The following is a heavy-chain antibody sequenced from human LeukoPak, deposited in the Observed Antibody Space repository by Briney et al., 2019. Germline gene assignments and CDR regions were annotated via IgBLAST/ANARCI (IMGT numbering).Heavy chain of an antibody. V-gene: IGHV1-2*02. D-gene: IGHD4-23*01. CDR1: GYTFTGYY. Sequence: ASVKVSCKASGYTFTGYYMHWVRQAPGQGLERMGWINPNSGGTNYAQKFQGRVTMTRDTSISTAYMELSRLRSDDTAVYYCAVLRMTTVVQVDYWGQGTLVTVSS. J-gene: IGHJ4*02. CDR2: INPNSGGT. CDR3: AVLRMTTVVQVDY.